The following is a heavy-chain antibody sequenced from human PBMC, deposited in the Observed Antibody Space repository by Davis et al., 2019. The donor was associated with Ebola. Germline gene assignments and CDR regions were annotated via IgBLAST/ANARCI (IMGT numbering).Heavy chain of an antibody. CDR2: ISSSSSTK. CDR3: ASSGVVVPAANIDYYNYGMDV. CDR1: GFTFSSYY. J-gene: IGHJ6*02. D-gene: IGHD2-2*01. Sequence: GSLKLSCAASGFTFSSYYLSWIRQAPGKGLEWVSYISSSSSTKYYADSVKGRFTISRDNAKNSLYLQMNSLRDEDTAVYYCASSGVVVPAANIDYYNYGMDVWGQGTTVTVSS. V-gene: IGHV3-48*02.